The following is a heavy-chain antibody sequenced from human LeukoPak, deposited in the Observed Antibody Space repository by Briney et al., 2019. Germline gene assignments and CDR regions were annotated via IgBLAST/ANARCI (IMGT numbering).Heavy chain of an antibody. D-gene: IGHD3/OR15-3a*01. CDR2: INTANGDT. V-gene: IGHV1-3*04. CDR1: GYTFTDHA. CDR3: TSKPRGDWRLFNY. J-gene: IGHJ4*02. Sequence: GASVKVSCKTSGYTFTDHAVHWVRQAPGQSLEWMGWINTANGDTGYSQKFQGRVTITSDTSATTAYMEMSSLRSGDTAVFYCTSKPRGDWRLFNYWGQGTLVTVSS.